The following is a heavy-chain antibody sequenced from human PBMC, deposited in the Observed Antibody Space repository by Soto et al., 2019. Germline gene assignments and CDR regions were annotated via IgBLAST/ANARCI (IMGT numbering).Heavy chain of an antibody. V-gene: IGHV1-24*01. CDR2: FDPEDGET. Sequence: ASVKDSCKVSGYTLTELSMHWVRQAPGKGLEWMGGFDPEDGETIYAQKFQGRVTITTDTSTSTAYMELRSLRSDDTAMYYCARDGRKQLWVEGLNAMDVWGHGTTVTVSS. CDR1: GYTLTELS. D-gene: IGHD5-18*01. J-gene: IGHJ6*02. CDR3: ARDGRKQLWVEGLNAMDV.